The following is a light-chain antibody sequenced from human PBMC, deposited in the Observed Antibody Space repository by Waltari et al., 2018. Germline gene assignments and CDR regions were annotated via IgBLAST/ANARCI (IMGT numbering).Light chain of an antibody. J-gene: IGKJ4*01. Sequence: EIVLTQSPGTLSLSPGERATLPCRASQSVSRNYLNWYQQKGGQAPRLLIHGASIRATGIPDRFSGSGSGTDFTLTISRLEPEDFAVYYCQQYDGEVLTFGGGTKVEI. CDR2: GAS. CDR1: QSVSRNY. CDR3: QQYDGEVLT. V-gene: IGKV3-20*01.